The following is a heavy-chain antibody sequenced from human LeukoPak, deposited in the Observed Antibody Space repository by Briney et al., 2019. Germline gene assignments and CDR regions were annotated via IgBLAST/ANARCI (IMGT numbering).Heavy chain of an antibody. Sequence: GASVKVSCKASGYTFPNYGISWVRQAPGQGLEWMGWISTYNGDTNYAQKLQGRVTMTTDTSTNTAYMELRSLRSDDTAVYYCASDHLSIEATGTRYRGQGTLVTVSS. CDR3: ASDHLSIEATGTRY. D-gene: IGHD6-13*01. CDR1: GYTFPNYG. CDR2: ISTYNGDT. J-gene: IGHJ4*02. V-gene: IGHV1-18*01.